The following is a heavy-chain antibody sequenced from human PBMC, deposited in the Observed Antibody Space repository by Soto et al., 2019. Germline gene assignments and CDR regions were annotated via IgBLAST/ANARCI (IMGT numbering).Heavy chain of an antibody. D-gene: IGHD6-25*01. Sequence: PGGSLRLSCGTSGFIFSSHWMTWVRQAPGKGLEWVADIKPDGSDKHYVDSVRGRFTISRDNAEHSLYLQMSSLRAEDTVVYYCARLYGSVSTFDYWGQGTLVTVSS. J-gene: IGHJ4*02. CDR3: ARLYGSVSTFDY. V-gene: IGHV3-7*01. CDR1: GFIFSSHW. CDR2: IKPDGSDK.